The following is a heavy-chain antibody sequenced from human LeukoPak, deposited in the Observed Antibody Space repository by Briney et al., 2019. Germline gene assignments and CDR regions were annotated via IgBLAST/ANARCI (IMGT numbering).Heavy chain of an antibody. CDR2: IYYSGST. J-gene: IGHJ5*02. V-gene: IGHV4-59*01. D-gene: IGHD3-3*01. CDR1: GGSISSYY. Sequence: PSETLSLTCTVSGGSISSYYWSWIRQPPGKGLEWIGYIYYSGSTNYNPSLKSRVTISVDTSKNQFSLKLSSVTAADTAVYYCARGLGMRITIFGVVPNWFDPWGQGTLVTVSS. CDR3: ARGLGMRITIFGVVPNWFDP.